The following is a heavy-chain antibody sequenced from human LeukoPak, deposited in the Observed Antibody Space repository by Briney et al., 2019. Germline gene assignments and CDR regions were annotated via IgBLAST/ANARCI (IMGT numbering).Heavy chain of an antibody. CDR2: IKPDESEK. D-gene: IGHD6-13*01. J-gene: IGHJ4*02. Sequence: GGSLRLSCAASGFPFSGYWMSWVRQAPGKGLEWVANIKPDESEKHYVDSVKGRFTISRDNAKNSLYLQTNGLRAEDMAVYFCARLAAGSDYFDYWGQGTLVTVSS. V-gene: IGHV3-7*04. CDR1: GFPFSGYW. CDR3: ARLAAGSDYFDY.